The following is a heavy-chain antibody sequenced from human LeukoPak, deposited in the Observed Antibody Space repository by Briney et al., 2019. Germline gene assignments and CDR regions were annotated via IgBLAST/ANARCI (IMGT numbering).Heavy chain of an antibody. CDR2: IKQDGSEK. J-gene: IGHJ6*02. Sequence: GGSLRLSCAASGFTFSSYWMSWVRQAPGKGLEWVANIKQDGSEKYYVDSVKGRFTISRDNAKNSLYLRMNSLRAEDTAVYYCARDPVFEQQLVLTRYYYYGMDVWGQGTTVTVSS. V-gene: IGHV3-7*01. D-gene: IGHD6-13*01. CDR1: GFTFSSYW. CDR3: ARDPVFEQQLVLTRYYYYGMDV.